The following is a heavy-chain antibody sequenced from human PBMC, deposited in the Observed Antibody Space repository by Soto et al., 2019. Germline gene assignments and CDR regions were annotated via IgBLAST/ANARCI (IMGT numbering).Heavy chain of an antibody. V-gene: IGHV3-23*01. Sequence: EVQLLESGGGLVQPGGSLRLSCEASGFNFRNHAMTWVRQAPGKGPEWVSSISRSGDITYYVDSVKGRFIISSQMNGLSAEDAAIYYCVKDWSGEKCPCMDVWGQGTTVTVS. CDR2: ISRSGDIT. CDR3: VKDWSGEKCPCMDV. CDR1: GFNFRNHA. D-gene: IGHD3-3*01. J-gene: IGHJ6*02.